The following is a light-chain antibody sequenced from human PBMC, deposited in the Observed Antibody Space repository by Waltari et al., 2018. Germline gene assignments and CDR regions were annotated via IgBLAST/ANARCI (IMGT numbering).Light chain of an antibody. CDR1: SSDVGFYNY. CDR2: DVF. V-gene: IGLV2-14*01. J-gene: IGLJ3*02. CDR3: NSYTGSSSWV. Sequence: QSALTQPASVSGSPGQSITISCTGTSSDVGFYNYVSWYQQHPGKAPKLIIYDVFARPSRISIRFSGSKSGTAVSLTISGRLAEDEADYYCNSYTGSSSWVFGGGTKLTVL.